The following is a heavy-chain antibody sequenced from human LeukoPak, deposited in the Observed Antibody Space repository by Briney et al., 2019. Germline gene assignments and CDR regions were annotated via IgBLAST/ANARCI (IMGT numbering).Heavy chain of an antibody. CDR1: GFTFNSHW. J-gene: IGHJ4*02. V-gene: IGHV3-7*01. D-gene: IGHD2-15*01. Sequence: GGSLRLSCAASGFTFNSHWMSWVRQAPGKGLEWVANIKQDGSDKYYVDSVKGRFTISRDNAKDSLYLQMNSPRAEDTAVYYCARERGGYCSGITCSNAIDYWGQGTLVTVSS. CDR2: IKQDGSDK. CDR3: ARERGGYCSGITCSNAIDY.